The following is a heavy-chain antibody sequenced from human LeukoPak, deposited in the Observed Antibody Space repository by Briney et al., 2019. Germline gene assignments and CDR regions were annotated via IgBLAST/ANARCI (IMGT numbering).Heavy chain of an antibody. V-gene: IGHV3-53*01. CDR3: ARDLRDYYGSGSDNGFDY. J-gene: IGHJ4*02. Sequence: GGSLTLSCAASGFTVSVNYMSWARQAPGKGLEWVSFIFRDGGAYYADSWKGGLPTSEGNARNSLYLQMNSLRAEDKAVYYCARDLRDYYGSGSDNGFDYWGQGTLVTVSS. CDR1: GFTVSVNY. D-gene: IGHD3-10*01. CDR2: IFRDGGA.